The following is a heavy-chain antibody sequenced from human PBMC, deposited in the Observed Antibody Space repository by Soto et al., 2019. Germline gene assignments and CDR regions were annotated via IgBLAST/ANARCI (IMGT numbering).Heavy chain of an antibody. D-gene: IGHD6-19*01. CDR2: ISYDGSNK. Sequence: QVQLVESEGGVVQPGRSLRLSCAASGFTFSSSAMHWVRQAPGRGLEWVAIISYDGSNKYYADSVKGRFTISRDNSKNTLYLQMNSLRAEDTAVYYCARLDTSGWSGLDYWGQGTLVTVSS. CDR3: ARLDTSGWSGLDY. J-gene: IGHJ4*02. CDR1: GFTFSSSA. V-gene: IGHV3-30-3*01.